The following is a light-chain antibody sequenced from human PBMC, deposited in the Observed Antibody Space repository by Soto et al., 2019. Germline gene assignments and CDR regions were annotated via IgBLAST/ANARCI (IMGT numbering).Light chain of an antibody. CDR3: QPWGTGIQV. J-gene: IGLJ1*01. CDR2: LNSDGSH. Sequence: QLVLTQSPSASASLGASVKLTCTLSSGHSSYAIAWHQQQPEKGPRYLMKLNSDGSHSKGDGIPDRFSGSSSGAERYLTISSLQSEDEADYYCQPWGTGIQVFGTGPKLTVL. V-gene: IGLV4-69*01. CDR1: SGHSSYA.